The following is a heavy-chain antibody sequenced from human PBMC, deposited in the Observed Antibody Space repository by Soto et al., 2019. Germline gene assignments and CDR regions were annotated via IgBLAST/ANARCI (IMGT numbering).Heavy chain of an antibody. V-gene: IGHV4-59*01. J-gene: IGHJ5*02. CDR2: IYYSGST. CDR3: VRARDYGERLRFLEWFPWFDP. D-gene: IGHD3-3*01. Sequence: SETLSLTCTVSGVSISSYYRSWIRQPPGKGLEWIGYIYYSGSTNYNPSLKSRVTISVDTSKNQFSLKLSSVTAADTAVYYCVRARDYGERLRFLEWFPWFDPWGQGTLVTVSS. CDR1: GVSISSYY.